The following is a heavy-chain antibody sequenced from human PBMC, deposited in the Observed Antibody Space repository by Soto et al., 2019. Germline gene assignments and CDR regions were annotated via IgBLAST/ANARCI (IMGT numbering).Heavy chain of an antibody. D-gene: IGHD6-13*01. CDR1: GFTFSSYA. V-gene: IGHV3-23*01. CDR2: ISSGGSST. J-gene: IGHJ4*02. Sequence: GGSLRLSCAASGFTFSSYAMSWVRQAPGKGLEWVSPISSGGSSTDYAASVKGRFTTSRDNAKNTLYLQMNSLRAEDTALYYCAREVAAGLGYWGQGTLVTVSS. CDR3: AREVAAGLGY.